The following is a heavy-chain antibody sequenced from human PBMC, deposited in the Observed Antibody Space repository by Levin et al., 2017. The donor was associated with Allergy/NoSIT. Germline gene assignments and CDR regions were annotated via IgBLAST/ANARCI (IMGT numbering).Heavy chain of an antibody. Sequence: GESLKISCAASGFTFSHSSMNWVRQAPGKGLEWVSYVISSGNTIYYADSVKGRFTISRDNAQNSLYLQMNSLRVDDTALYYCVRDGYSGDYFSNWGQGTLVTVSS. CDR1: GFTFSHSS. V-gene: IGHV3-48*01. J-gene: IGHJ4*02. CDR3: VRDGYSGDYFSN. D-gene: IGHD1-26*01. CDR2: VISSGNTI.